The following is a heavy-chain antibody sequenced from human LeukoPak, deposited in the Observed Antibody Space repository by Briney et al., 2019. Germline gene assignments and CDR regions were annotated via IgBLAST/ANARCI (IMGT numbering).Heavy chain of an antibody. D-gene: IGHD2-2*01. Sequence: ASVKVSCKASGDTFSKFGFSWVRLAPGQGLQWMGWVIPSFGPADYTQEFQGRLTIATDESTSTAYMELNSLRLEDTGIYYCARGTTTSWREGLDSWGQGTPVTVSS. CDR2: VIPSFGPA. J-gene: IGHJ5*01. CDR3: ARGTTTSWREGLDS. CDR1: GDTFSKFG. V-gene: IGHV1-69*05.